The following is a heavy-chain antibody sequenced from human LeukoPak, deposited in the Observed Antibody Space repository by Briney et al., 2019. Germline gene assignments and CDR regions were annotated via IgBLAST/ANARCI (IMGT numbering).Heavy chain of an antibody. V-gene: IGHV1-3*01. CDR1: GYTFTSYA. Sequence: ASVKVSCKASGYTFTSYAMHWVRQAPGQGLEWMGWINAGNGNTKYSQKFQGRVTITRDTSASTAYMELSSLRSEDTAVYYCARALGGIAAAGYNWFDPRGQGTLVTVSS. CDR2: INAGNGNT. CDR3: ARALGGIAAAGYNWFDP. J-gene: IGHJ5*02. D-gene: IGHD6-13*01.